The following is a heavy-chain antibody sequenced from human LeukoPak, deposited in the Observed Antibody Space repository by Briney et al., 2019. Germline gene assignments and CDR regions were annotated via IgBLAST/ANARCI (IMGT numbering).Heavy chain of an antibody. CDR1: RFTFSTYS. V-gene: IGHV3-21*06. CDR2: ISSNSRHI. D-gene: IGHD6-19*01. Sequence: GGSLRLSCAASRFTFSTYSMNWVRQAPGKGLEWVSSISSNSRHIYYADSMRGRFTISRDNAKNSLYLQMNSLKPEDTAVYYCVKDQREAYGSGWSRDFDYWGQGTLVTVSS. J-gene: IGHJ4*02. CDR3: VKDQREAYGSGWSRDFDY.